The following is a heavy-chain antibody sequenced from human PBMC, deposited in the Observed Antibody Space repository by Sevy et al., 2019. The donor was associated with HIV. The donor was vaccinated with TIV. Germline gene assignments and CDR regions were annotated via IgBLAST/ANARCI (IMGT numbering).Heavy chain of an antibody. Sequence: GGSLRLSCDASGFTFDMYWMQWVRQAPGKGLEWVANIRQDRNEIYYAASVRGRFTISRDNAKGSLYLQMNNLRVEDTATYYCARRYFDLWGQGTLVTVSS. CDR2: IRQDRNEI. CDR1: GFTFDMYW. V-gene: IGHV3-7*03. J-gene: IGHJ4*02. CDR3: ARRYFDL.